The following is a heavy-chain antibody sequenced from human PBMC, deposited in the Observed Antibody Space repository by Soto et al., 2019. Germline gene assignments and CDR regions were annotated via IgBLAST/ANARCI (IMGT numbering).Heavy chain of an antibody. CDR2: IIPKLGSA. D-gene: IGHD2-21*01. V-gene: IGHV1-69*13. CDR3: ARGGDVYNFGAVY. Sequence: ASLKVSCKASGGGNLRHYRTTWVRRAPGQGLEWMGGIIPKLGSANYAQNFQGRVTVTADESTNTVYMELRSLRSDDTAVYYCARGGDVYNFGAVYWGKGTQVTLSS. J-gene: IGHJ4*02. CDR1: GGGNLRHYR.